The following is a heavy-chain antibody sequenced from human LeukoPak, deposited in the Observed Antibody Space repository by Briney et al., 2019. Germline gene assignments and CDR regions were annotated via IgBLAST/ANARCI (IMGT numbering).Heavy chain of an antibody. V-gene: IGHV3-23*01. CDR2: TTGSGGTT. Sequence: GGSLRLSCAASGFTFTTYAMAWVRQAPGKGLEWVSTTTGSGGTTYYADSVKGRFTISRDNSENMLYLQMNSLRVEDTAVYFCAKDRPNYYGSNGHYYRRDGDYWGQGTLVTVSS. CDR3: AKDRPNYYGSNGHYYRRDGDY. D-gene: IGHD3-22*01. J-gene: IGHJ4*02. CDR1: GFTFTTYA.